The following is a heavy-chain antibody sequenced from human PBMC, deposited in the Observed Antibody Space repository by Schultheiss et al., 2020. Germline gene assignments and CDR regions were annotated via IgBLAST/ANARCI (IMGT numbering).Heavy chain of an antibody. CDR2: IYYSGST. CDR3: ARATTPVAFDI. D-gene: IGHD2-15*01. V-gene: IGHV4-61*10. J-gene: IGHJ3*02. CDR1: GGSISSGSYY. Sequence: SETLSLTCTVSGGSISSGSYYWSWIRQPAGKGLEWIGYIYYSGSTNYNPSLKSRVTISVDTSKNQFSLKLSSVTAADTAVYYCARATTPVAFDIWGQGTMVTVSS.